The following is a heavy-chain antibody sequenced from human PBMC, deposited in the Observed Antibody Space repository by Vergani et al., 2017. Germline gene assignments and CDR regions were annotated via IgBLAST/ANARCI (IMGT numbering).Heavy chain of an antibody. V-gene: IGHV1-8*01. CDR1: GYTFTSYD. Sequence: QVQLVPSGAEVKKPGASVTVSCKASGYTFTSYDINWVRQATGQGLEWMGWMNPNSGNTGYAQKFQGRVTMTRNTSISTAYMELSSLRSEDTAVYYCARVLGYCSSTSCFAGYMDVWGKGTTVTVSS. J-gene: IGHJ6*03. CDR3: ARVLGYCSSTSCFAGYMDV. D-gene: IGHD2-2*01. CDR2: MNPNSGNT.